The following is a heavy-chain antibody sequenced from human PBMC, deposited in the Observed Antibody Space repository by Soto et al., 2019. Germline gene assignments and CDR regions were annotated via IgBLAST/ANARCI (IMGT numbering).Heavy chain of an antibody. CDR1: GLTFRSYS. D-gene: IGHD6-6*01. V-gene: IGHV3-30-3*01. J-gene: IGHJ4*02. Sequence: LRLSCSYSGLTFRSYSMHWVRQSPGKGLEWVAVISYDGSNKYYADSVKGRFTISRDNSKNTLYLQMNSLRAEDTAVYYCARGAPLEYSSACANFNYRGQGTLVTVSS. CDR2: ISYDGSNK. CDR3: ARGAPLEYSSACANFNY.